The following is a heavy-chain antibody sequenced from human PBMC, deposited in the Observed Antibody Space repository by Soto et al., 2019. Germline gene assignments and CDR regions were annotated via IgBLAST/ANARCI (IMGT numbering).Heavy chain of an antibody. CDR3: ADKVGLDC. J-gene: IGHJ4*02. CDR1: GFTFSSYG. D-gene: IGHD1-26*01. V-gene: IGHV3-30*03. Sequence: QVQLVESGGGVVQPGRSLRLSCAASGFTFSSYGMHWVRQAPGKGLEWVAVISYDGSKKYYADSVRGRFTISRDNSKKTLYLQMNGLRPEDTAVYYGADKVGLDCWGQGALVTVSS. CDR2: ISYDGSKK.